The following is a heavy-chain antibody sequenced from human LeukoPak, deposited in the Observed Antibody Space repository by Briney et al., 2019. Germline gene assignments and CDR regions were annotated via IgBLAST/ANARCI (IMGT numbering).Heavy chain of an antibody. J-gene: IGHJ4*02. V-gene: IGHV3-74*01. CDR3: ASFGYDSNGYYVDY. CDR2: TYADGST. D-gene: IGHD3-22*01. CDR1: GFTLSGNS. Sequence: GGSLRLSCAASGFTLSGNSMNWVRQAPGKGLVWVSSTYADGSTFYADSVKGRFTISRDNAKNSLYLQMNSLRAEDTAVYYCASFGYDSNGYYVDYWGQGTLVTVSS.